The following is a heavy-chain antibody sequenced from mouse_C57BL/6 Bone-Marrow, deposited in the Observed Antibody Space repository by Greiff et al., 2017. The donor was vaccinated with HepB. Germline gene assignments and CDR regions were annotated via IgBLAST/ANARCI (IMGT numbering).Heavy chain of an antibody. CDR1: GFTFSDYY. CDR3: ARHGWDGAMDY. V-gene: IGHV5-12*01. J-gene: IGHJ4*01. Sequence: DVKLVESGGGLVQPGGSLKLSCAASGFTFSDYYMYWVRQTPEKRLEWVAYISNGGGSTYYPDTVKGRFTISRDNAKNTLYLQMSRLKSEDTAMYYCARHGWDGAMDYWGQGTSVTVSS. D-gene: IGHD4-1*01. CDR2: ISNGGGST.